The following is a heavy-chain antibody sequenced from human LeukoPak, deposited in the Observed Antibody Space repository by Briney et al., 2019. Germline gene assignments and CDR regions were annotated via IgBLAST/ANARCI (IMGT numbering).Heavy chain of an antibody. CDR1: GVSISGYY. Sequence: SETLSLTCTVSGVSISGYYWSWIRQPPGKGLEWIGDIYYSGSTNYNPSLKSRVTISVATTKRQISLKLSSVTAADTAVNYCARRYCSSISCSYPFDPWGQGTLVTVSS. CDR2: IYYSGST. J-gene: IGHJ5*02. D-gene: IGHD2-2*01. CDR3: ARRYCSSISCSYPFDP. V-gene: IGHV4-59*08.